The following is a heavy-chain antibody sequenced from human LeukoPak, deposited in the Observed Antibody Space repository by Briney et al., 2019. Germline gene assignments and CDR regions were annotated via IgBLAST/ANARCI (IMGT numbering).Heavy chain of an antibody. CDR2: IYTSGST. Sequence: SETLSLTCTVSGGSISSYYWSWIRQPAGKGLEWIGRIYTSGSTNYNPSLKSRVTMSVYTSKNQFSLKLSSVTAADTAVYYCARVQGIAAAGTDDYGMDVWGQGTTVTVSS. V-gene: IGHV4-4*07. D-gene: IGHD6-13*01. J-gene: IGHJ6*02. CDR3: ARVQGIAAAGTDDYGMDV. CDR1: GGSISSYY.